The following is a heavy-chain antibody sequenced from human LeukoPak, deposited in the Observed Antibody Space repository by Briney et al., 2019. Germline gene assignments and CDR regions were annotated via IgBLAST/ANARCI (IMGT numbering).Heavy chain of an antibody. D-gene: IGHD4-17*01. CDR2: ISSSSSYI. CDR1: GFTFSSYS. CDR3: ARATPGATVTYFDY. V-gene: IGHV3-21*01. J-gene: IGHJ4*02. Sequence: GGSLRLSCAASGFTFSSYSMNWVRQAPGKGLEWVSSISSSSSYIYYADSVKGRFTISGDNAKNSLYLQMNSLRAEDTAVYYCARATPGATVTYFDYWGQGTLVTVSS.